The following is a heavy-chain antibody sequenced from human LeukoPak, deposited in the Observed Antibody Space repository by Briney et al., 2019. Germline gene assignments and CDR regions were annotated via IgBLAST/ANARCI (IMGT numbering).Heavy chain of an antibody. CDR2: ISGSGGST. Sequence: GGSLRLSCAASGFTFSSYAMSWVRQAPGKGLEWVSAISGSGGSTYYADSVEGRFTISRDNSKNTLYLQMNSLRAEDTAVYYCAKRPYSSSSNSDYWGQGTLVTVSS. V-gene: IGHV3-23*01. CDR3: AKRPYSSSSNSDY. D-gene: IGHD6-13*01. J-gene: IGHJ4*02. CDR1: GFTFSSYA.